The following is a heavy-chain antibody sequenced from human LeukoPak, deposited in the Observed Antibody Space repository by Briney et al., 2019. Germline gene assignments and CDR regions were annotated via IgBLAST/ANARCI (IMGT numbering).Heavy chain of an antibody. D-gene: IGHD3-3*01. Sequence: PGGPLRLSCAASGFTFSDYYMSWIRQAPGKGLERVSYISSRGSTIYYADSVKGRFTISRDNAKNSLYLQMNSLRAEDTAVYYCARGPDPYYDFWSGYYTYYYYYYMDVWGKGTTVTFSS. V-gene: IGHV3-11*04. CDR2: ISSRGSTI. CDR1: GFTFSDYY. CDR3: ARGPDPYYDFWSGYYTYYYYYYMDV. J-gene: IGHJ6*03.